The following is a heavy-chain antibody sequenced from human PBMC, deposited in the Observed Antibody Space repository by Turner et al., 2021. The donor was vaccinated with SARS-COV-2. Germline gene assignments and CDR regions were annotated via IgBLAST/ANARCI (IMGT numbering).Heavy chain of an antibody. CDR3: ARHGPAAIPILRWFDP. J-gene: IGHJ5*02. V-gene: IGHV4-59*08. Sequence: QVHLQESGSGLGKHSETLSLTCVVSGDSISTSYYNWIRLTPGRGLEWIGHIYKVGSTNYAPSLKSRVTISSDSAKNQISLRLTSVTAADTAVYYCARHGPAAIPILRWFDPWGQGISVVVSS. CDR1: GDSISTSY. D-gene: IGHD2-2*01. CDR2: IYKVGST.